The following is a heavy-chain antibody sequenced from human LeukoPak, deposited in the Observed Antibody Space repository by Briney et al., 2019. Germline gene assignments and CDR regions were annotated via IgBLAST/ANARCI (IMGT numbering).Heavy chain of an antibody. CDR3: AKRGPTAYYFDS. Sequence: GGSLRLSCAASGFTFSSCSMSWVRQAAGKGLEWVSAISASGGSTYYADSVKGRFTISRDNSKNTLYLQMNSLRAEDTAVYYCAKRGPTAYYFDSWGQGTLVTVSS. V-gene: IGHV3-23*01. CDR2: ISASGGST. D-gene: IGHD3-10*01. J-gene: IGHJ4*02. CDR1: GFTFSSCS.